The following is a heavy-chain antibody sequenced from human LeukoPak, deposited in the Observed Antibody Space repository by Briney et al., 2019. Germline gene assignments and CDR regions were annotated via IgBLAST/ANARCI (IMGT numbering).Heavy chain of an antibody. CDR3: ARAIPGVIVY. Sequence: GGSLRLSCAASGFTVSGTYMSWVRQAPGKGLEWVSISYSDGRTYYADSVKGRFTISRDNSKNTLYLQMNSLRAEDTAVYYCARAIPGVIVYWGQGTLVTVSS. CDR1: GFTVSGTY. J-gene: IGHJ4*02. CDR2: SYSDGRT. D-gene: IGHD3-16*02. V-gene: IGHV3-53*01.